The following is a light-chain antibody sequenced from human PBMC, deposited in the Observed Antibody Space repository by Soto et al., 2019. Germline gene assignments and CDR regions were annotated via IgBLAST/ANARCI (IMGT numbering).Light chain of an antibody. CDR3: QQYDNLPPT. CDR2: DAS. J-gene: IGKJ3*01. CDR1: QDISNY. Sequence: DIQMTQSPSSLSASVGDRVTITCQASQDISNYLNWYQQKPGKAPKLLIYDASNLEIGVPSRFSGSGSGTDFTFTISSLQPEDIATCYFQQYDNLPPTCGPGTKVVIK. V-gene: IGKV1-33*01.